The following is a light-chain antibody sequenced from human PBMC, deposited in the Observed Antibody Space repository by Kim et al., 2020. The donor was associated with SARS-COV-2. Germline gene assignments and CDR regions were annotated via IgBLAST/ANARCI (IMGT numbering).Light chain of an antibody. CDR1: QSLVHRDGNTY. CDR3: MQGTHWPPWT. Sequence: DVVMTQSPLSLPVTLGQPASISCRSSQSLVHRDGNTYLSWFQQRPGQSPRRLIYKVSKRDSGVPDRFSGSGSGADFTQKISRVEAEDVAVYYCMQGTHWPPWTFGQGTKVDIK. CDR2: KVS. J-gene: IGKJ1*01. V-gene: IGKV2-30*02.